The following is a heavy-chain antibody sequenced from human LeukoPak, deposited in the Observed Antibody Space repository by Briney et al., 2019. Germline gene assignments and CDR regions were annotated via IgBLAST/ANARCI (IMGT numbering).Heavy chain of an antibody. CDR1: GYSFTSYW. D-gene: IGHD5-24*01. Sequence: GESLKISCKGSGYSFTSYWIGWVRQMPGKGLEWMGIIYPGDSDTGYSPSFQGQVTISADKSISTAYLQWSSLKASDTAMYYCARPTRDGYNGGAFDIWGQGTMVTVSS. CDR2: IYPGDSDT. CDR3: ARPTRDGYNGGAFDI. V-gene: IGHV5-51*01. J-gene: IGHJ3*02.